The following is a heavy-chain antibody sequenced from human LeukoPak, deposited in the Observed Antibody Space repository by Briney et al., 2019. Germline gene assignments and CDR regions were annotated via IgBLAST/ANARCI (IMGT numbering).Heavy chain of an antibody. Sequence: PSETLSLTCAAYGGSFSGYYWSWIRQPPGKGLEWIGEINHSGSTNYNPSLKSRVTTSVDTSKNQFSLKLSSVTAADTAVYYCARQVWVRYWFDPWGQGTLVTVSS. CDR1: GGSFSGYY. D-gene: IGHD3-10*01. CDR2: INHSGST. V-gene: IGHV4-34*01. CDR3: ARQVWVRYWFDP. J-gene: IGHJ5*02.